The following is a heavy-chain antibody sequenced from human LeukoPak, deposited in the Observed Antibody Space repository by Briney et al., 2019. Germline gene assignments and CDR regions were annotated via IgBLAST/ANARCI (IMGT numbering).Heavy chain of an antibody. CDR1: GFTFSSYG. Sequence: GGSLRLSCAASGFTFSSYGMHWVRQAPGKGLEWVAFIRFDGSNKYYADSVKGRFTISRDNSKNTLFLQVNSLRAEDTAVYYCAKDFFYYYDSSGYYLDYWGQGTLVTVSS. V-gene: IGHV3-30*02. J-gene: IGHJ4*02. CDR3: AKDFFYYYDSSGYYLDY. CDR2: IRFDGSNK. D-gene: IGHD3-22*01.